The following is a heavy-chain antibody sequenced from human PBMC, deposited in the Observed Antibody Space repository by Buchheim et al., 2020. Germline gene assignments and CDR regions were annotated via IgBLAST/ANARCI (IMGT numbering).Heavy chain of an antibody. CDR1: GGSFSGYY. D-gene: IGHD2-2*01. Sequence: QVQLQQWGAGLLKPSETLSLTCAVYGGSFSGYYWSWIRQPPGKGLEWIGEINHSGSTNYNPSLKSRVTISVDTSKNQFSLELSSVTAADTAVYYCARADIVVVPAARVYYYYYMDVWGKGTT. CDR3: ARADIVVVPAARVYYYYYMDV. CDR2: INHSGST. J-gene: IGHJ6*03. V-gene: IGHV4-34*01.